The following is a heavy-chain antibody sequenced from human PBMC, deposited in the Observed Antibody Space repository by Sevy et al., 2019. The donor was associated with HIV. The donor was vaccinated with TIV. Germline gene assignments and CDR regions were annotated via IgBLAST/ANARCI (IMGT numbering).Heavy chain of an antibody. Sequence: GGSLRLSCVGSEFTFSSYSMNWVRQAPGKGLEWVSSISSSGSYIYYADSVKGRFTISRDNTKKSLSLQMNSLRAEDTAVYYCARDRDGSGSSGGYGMDVWGQGTTVTVSS. V-gene: IGHV3-21*01. J-gene: IGHJ6*02. CDR1: EFTFSSYS. CDR3: ARDRDGSGSSGGYGMDV. CDR2: ISSSGSYI. D-gene: IGHD3-10*01.